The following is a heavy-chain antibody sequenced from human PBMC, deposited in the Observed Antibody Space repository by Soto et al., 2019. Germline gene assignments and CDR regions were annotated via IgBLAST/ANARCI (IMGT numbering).Heavy chain of an antibody. V-gene: IGHV4-59*01. J-gene: IGHJ6*03. Sequence: SETLSLTCTVSGGSISSYYWSWIRQPPGKGLEWIGYIYYSGSTNYNPSLKSRVTISVNTSKNQFSLKLSSVTAADTAVYYCARGGGGYCSSSSCYATNYYYYYMDDWGKGTTVTVSS. CDR1: GGSISSYY. CDR3: ARGGGGYCSSSSCYATNYYYYYMDD. CDR2: IYYSGST. D-gene: IGHD2-2*01.